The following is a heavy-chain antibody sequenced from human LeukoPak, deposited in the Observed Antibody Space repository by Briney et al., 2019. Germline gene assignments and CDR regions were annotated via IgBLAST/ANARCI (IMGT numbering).Heavy chain of an antibody. Sequence: ASVKVSCKASGYTFTGYYMHWVRQAPGQGLEWMGWINPNSGGTNYAQKFQGRVTMTRDTSISTAYMELSRLRSDDTAVYYCARGGSRYCGGDCGWFDPWGQGTLVTVSS. D-gene: IGHD2-21*02. V-gene: IGHV1-2*02. CDR1: GYTFTGYY. CDR3: ARGGSRYCGGDCGWFDP. CDR2: INPNSGGT. J-gene: IGHJ5*02.